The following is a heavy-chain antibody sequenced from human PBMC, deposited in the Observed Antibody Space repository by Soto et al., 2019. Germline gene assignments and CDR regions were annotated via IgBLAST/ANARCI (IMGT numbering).Heavy chain of an antibody. CDR2: VFYTGFT. J-gene: IGHJ4*02. Sequence: SETLSLTCAVSGASISGSYYYWAWLRQSPGRGPEWIGSVFYTGFTSYNPSLESRVSVSVDTSKSQFSLKLSAVTAADTAVYYCATSQKGYNWNYFDHWGQGALVTVSS. V-gene: IGHV4-39*01. CDR3: ATSQKGYNWNYFDH. D-gene: IGHD1-20*01. CDR1: GASISGSYYY.